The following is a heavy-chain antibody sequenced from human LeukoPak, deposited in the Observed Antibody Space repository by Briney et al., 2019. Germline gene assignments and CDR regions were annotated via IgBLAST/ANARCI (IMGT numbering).Heavy chain of an antibody. CDR3: AVNYYDSSGPLN. CDR1: GYTFTSYD. V-gene: IGHV1-8*03. Sequence: ASVKVSCKASGYTFTSYDINWVRQATGRGLEWMGWMNPNSGNTGYAQKFQGRVTITRNTSTSTAYMELSSLRSEDTAVYYCAVNYYDSSGPLNWGQGTLVTVSS. J-gene: IGHJ4*02. CDR2: MNPNSGNT. D-gene: IGHD3-22*01.